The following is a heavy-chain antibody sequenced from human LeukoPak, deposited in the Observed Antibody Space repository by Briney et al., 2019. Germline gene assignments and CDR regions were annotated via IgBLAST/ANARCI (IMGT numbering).Heavy chain of an antibody. V-gene: IGHV3-53*01. CDR1: GFTVSSNY. CDR2: IYSGGST. Sequence: GGSLRLSCAASGFTVSSNYMSWVRQAPGKGLEWVSVIYSGGSTYYADSVKGGFTISRDNSKNTLYLQMNSLRAEDTAVYYCAREANDAFDIWGQGTMVTVSS. CDR3: AREANDAFDI. J-gene: IGHJ3*02.